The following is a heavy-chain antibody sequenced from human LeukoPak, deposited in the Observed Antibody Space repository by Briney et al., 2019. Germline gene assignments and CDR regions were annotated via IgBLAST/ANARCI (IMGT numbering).Heavy chain of an antibody. CDR1: GFPFSNAW. CDR2: IKSKTDGGTT. J-gene: IGHJ4*02. CDR3: TTDPPERYSSSWYYFDY. V-gene: IGHV3-15*01. D-gene: IGHD6-13*01. Sequence: GSLRLSCAASGFPFSNAWMSWVRQAPGKGLEWVGRIKSKTDGGTTDYAAPVKGRFTISRDDSKNTLYLQMNSLKTEDTAVYYCTTDPPERYSSSWYYFDYWGQGTLVTVSS.